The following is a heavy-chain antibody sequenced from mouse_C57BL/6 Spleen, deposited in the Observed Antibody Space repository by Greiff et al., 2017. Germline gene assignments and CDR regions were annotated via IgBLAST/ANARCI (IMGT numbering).Heavy chain of an antibody. Sequence: EVQLQQSGPVLVKPGASVKMSCKASGYTFTDYYMNWVKQSHGKSLEWIGVINPYNGGTSYNQKFKGKATLTVDKSSSTAYMELNSLTSEDSAVYYCARFITTVVAKPYWYFDVWGTGTTVTVAS. D-gene: IGHD1-1*01. CDR1: GYTFTDYY. V-gene: IGHV1-19*01. CDR3: ARFITTVVAKPYWYFDV. CDR2: INPYNGGT. J-gene: IGHJ1*03.